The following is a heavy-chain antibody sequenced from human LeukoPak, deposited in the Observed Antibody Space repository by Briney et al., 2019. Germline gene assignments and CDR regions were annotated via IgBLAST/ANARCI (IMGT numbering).Heavy chain of an antibody. D-gene: IGHD5-12*01. CDR3: ARYDYGRSGFDY. CDR2: IYSGGTT. J-gene: IGHJ4*02. CDR1: GFTISTNY. Sequence: VGSLRLSCAASGFTISTNYMTWVRQAPGKGLEWVSVIYSGGTTYYADSVKGRFSISRDNSKNTLYLQMNSLRAEDTAVYYCARYDYGRSGFDYWGQGTLVTVSS. V-gene: IGHV3-66*01.